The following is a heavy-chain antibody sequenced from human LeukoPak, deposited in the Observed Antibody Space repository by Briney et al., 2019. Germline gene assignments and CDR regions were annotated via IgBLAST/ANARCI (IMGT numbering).Heavy chain of an antibody. V-gene: IGHV1-69*04. CDR3: ARDYRGGNFYYYYGMDV. Sequence: SVKVSCKASGGTFSSYAISWVRQAPGQGLEWMGRIIPILGIANYAQKFQGRVTITADKSTSTAYMELSSLRSEDTAVYYCARDYRGGNFYYYYGMDVWGQGTTVTVSS. J-gene: IGHJ6*02. D-gene: IGHD3-10*01. CDR1: GGTFSSYA. CDR2: IIPILGIA.